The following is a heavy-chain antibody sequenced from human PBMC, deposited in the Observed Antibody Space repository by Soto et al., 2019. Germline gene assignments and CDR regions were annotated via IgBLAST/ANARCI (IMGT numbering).Heavy chain of an antibody. V-gene: IGHV1-2*02. CDR1: GYTFTGYY. CDR3: ARAPYSSSWYAY. D-gene: IGHD6-13*01. CDR2: INPNSGGT. J-gene: IGHJ4*02. Sequence: ASVKVSCKASGYTFTGYYMHWVRQAPGQGLEWMGWINPNSGGTNYAQKFQGRVTMTRDTSISTAYMELSRLRSDDTAMYYCARAPYSSSWYAYWGQGTLVTVS.